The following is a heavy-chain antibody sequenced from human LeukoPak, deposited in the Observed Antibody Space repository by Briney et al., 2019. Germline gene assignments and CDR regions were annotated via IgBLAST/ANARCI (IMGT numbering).Heavy chain of an antibody. Sequence: GGSLRLSCAASGFTFDDYAMHWVRQGPGKGLEWVSGIAWNSGTIGYADSVKGRFTISRDNAKNSLYLQMNSLRAEDTALYYCAKDVTGTGAFDIWGQGTMVTVSS. CDR1: GFTFDDYA. J-gene: IGHJ3*02. CDR3: AKDVTGTGAFDI. D-gene: IGHD1-7*01. V-gene: IGHV3-9*01. CDR2: IAWNSGTI.